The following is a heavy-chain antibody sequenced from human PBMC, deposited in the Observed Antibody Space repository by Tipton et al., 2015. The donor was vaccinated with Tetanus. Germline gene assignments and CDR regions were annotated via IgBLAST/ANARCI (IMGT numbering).Heavy chain of an antibody. CDR3: ARVHVGLTEPCDY. CDR1: GFAFSSYS. CDR2: ISHRATYR. J-gene: IGHJ4*02. Sequence: SLRLSCAASGFAFSSYSMNWVRQAPGKGLEWVSSISHRATYRYYADSVKGRFTISRDDAKNSLFLQMNSLRVEDTAVYFCARVHVGLTEPCDYWGQGILVTLSS. D-gene: IGHD3-9*01. V-gene: IGHV3-21*01.